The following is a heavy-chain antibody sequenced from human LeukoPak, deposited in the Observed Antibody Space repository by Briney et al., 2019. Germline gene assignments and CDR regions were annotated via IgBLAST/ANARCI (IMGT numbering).Heavy chain of an antibody. CDR1: GYTFTSYD. D-gene: IGHD1-1*01. CDR3: AREERNVPFDY. CDR2: MNPNSGNT. Sequence: ASVKVSCKASGYTFTSYDINWVRQATGQGLEWMGWMNPNSGNTGYAQKFQGRVTITRDTSISTAYMELSSLRSEDTAVYYCAREERNVPFDYWGQGTLVTVSS. V-gene: IGHV1-8*03. J-gene: IGHJ4*02.